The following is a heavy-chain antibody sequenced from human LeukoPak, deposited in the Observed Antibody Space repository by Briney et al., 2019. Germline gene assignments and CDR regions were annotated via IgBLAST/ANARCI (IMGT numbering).Heavy chain of an antibody. CDR1: GYTFTGYY. V-gene: IGHV1-2*02. CDR3: ARAEGYCSGGSCYSSFDY. CDR2: INPNSGGT. J-gene: IGHJ4*02. Sequence: ASVKVSCKASGYTFTGYYMHWVRQAPGQGLEWMGWINPNSGGTNYAQKFQGRVTMTRDTSISTAYMELSRLRSEDTAVYYCARAEGYCSGGSCYSSFDYWGQGTLVTVSS. D-gene: IGHD2-15*01.